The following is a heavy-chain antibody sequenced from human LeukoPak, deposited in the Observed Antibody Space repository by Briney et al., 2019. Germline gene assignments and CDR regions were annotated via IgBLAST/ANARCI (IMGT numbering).Heavy chain of an antibody. J-gene: IGHJ6*03. CDR2: INPNSGGT. CDR1: GYTFTSYD. Sequence: GASVKVSCKASGYTFTSYDINWVRQAPGQGLEWMGWINPNSGGTNYAQKFQGRVTMTRDTSISTAYMELSRLRSDDTAVYYCARDYDFWSGYYPTYYYYHMDVWGKGTTVTVSS. D-gene: IGHD3-3*01. CDR3: ARDYDFWSGYYPTYYYYHMDV. V-gene: IGHV1-2*02.